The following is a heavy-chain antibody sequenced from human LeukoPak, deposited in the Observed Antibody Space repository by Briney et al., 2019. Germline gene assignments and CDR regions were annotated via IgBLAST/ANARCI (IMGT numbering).Heavy chain of an antibody. J-gene: IGHJ6*02. CDR3: AKDLSLSKLLWFGEVLKGGMDV. CDR2: ISGSGVST. V-gene: IGHV3-23*01. CDR1: GFTFSSYA. Sequence: GGSLRLSCAASGFTFSSYAMSWVRQDPGKGLECVSRISGSGVSTYYADSVKGRFTISRDNSKKTLYLPMNSLRAEDTAVYYCAKDLSLSKLLWFGEVLKGGMDVWGQGTTVTVSS. D-gene: IGHD3-10*01.